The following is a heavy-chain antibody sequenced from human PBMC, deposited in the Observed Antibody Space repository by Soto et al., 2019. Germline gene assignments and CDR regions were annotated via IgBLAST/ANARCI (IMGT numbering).Heavy chain of an antibody. CDR3: ATGYNYDMGPPFGY. CDR2: INPNSGGT. CDR1: GYTFTGYY. V-gene: IGHV1-2*07. D-gene: IGHD5-18*01. J-gene: IGHJ4*02. Sequence: GASVKVSCKASGYTFTGYYMHWVRQAPGQGLEWMGWINPNSGGTNYAHKFQGRVTMTRDTSISTAYMELSRLRSDDTAVYYCATGYNYDMGPPFGYWGQGTLVTVSS.